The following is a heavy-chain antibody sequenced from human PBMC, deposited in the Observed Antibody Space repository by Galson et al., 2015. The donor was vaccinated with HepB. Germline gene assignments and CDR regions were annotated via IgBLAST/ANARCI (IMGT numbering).Heavy chain of an antibody. CDR1: GGTFSSYA. Sequence: SVKVSCKASGGTFSSYAISWVRQAPGQGLEWMGRIIPILGIANYAQKFQGRVTITADKSTSTAYMELSSLRSEDTAVYYCAVGKQRAYYYYYYMDVWGKGTTVTVSS. CDR2: IIPILGIA. CDR3: AVGKQRAYYYYYYMDV. J-gene: IGHJ6*03. V-gene: IGHV1-69*04.